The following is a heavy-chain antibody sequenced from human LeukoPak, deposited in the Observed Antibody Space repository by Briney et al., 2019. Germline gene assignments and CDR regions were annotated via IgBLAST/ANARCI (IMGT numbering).Heavy chain of an antibody. Sequence: SETLSLTCAVYGGSFSGYCWSWIRQPPGKGLEWIGEINHSGSTNYNPSLKSRVTISVDTSKNQFSLKPSSVTAADTAVYYCARGLTFRYCSGGSCYFYYYYGMDVWGQGTTVTVSS. CDR1: GGSFSGYC. J-gene: IGHJ6*02. V-gene: IGHV4-34*01. CDR2: INHSGST. D-gene: IGHD2-15*01. CDR3: ARGLTFRYCSGGSCYFYYYYGMDV.